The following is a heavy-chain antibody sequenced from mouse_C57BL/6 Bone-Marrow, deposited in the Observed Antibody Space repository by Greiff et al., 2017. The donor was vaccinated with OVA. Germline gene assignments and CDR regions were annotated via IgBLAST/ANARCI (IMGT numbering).Heavy chain of an antibody. CDR1: GYTFTDYE. Sequence: QVQLQQSGAELVRPGASVTLSCKASGYTFTDYEMHWVKQTPVHGLEWIGAIDPETGGTAYNQKFKGKAILTADKSSSTAYMELRSLTSEDSAVYYCARSMVTTESYYFDYWGQGTTLTVSS. CDR2: IDPETGGT. CDR3: ARSMVTTESYYFDY. J-gene: IGHJ2*01. V-gene: IGHV1-15*01. D-gene: IGHD2-2*01.